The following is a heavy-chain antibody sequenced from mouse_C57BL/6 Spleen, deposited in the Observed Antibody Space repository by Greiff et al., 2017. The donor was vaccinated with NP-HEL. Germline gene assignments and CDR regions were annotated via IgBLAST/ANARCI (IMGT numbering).Heavy chain of an antibody. CDR2: ILPGSGST. J-gene: IGHJ3*01. D-gene: IGHD1-1*01. CDR3: ARGKIYPFITTDHEGFAY. CDR1: GYTFTGYW. Sequence: QVQLKQSGAELMKPGASVKLSCKATGYTFTGYWIEWVKQRPGHGLEWIGEILPGSGSTNYNEKFKGKATFTADTSSNTAYMQLSSLTTEDSAIYYCARGKIYPFITTDHEGFAYWGQGTLVTVSA. V-gene: IGHV1-9*01.